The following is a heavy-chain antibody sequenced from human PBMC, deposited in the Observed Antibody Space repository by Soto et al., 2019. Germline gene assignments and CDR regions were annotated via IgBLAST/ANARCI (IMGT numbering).Heavy chain of an antibody. J-gene: IGHJ4*02. D-gene: IGHD3-22*01. CDR3: VRGGSGYPFDY. V-gene: IGHV4-61*01. Sequence: QVQLQESGPGLVKPSETLSLTCSVSGGSPSSGSYYWSWIRQPPGKGLEWLGYIYYTGNTNYNPSRQSRATISIDSSKNQFSLKVNSVTTAATALYYCVRGGSGYPFDYWGQGTLVTVSS. CDR2: IYYTGNT. CDR1: GGSPSSGSYY.